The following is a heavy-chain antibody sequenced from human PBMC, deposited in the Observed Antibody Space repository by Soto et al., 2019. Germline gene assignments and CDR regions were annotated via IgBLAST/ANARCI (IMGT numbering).Heavy chain of an antibody. CDR1: ADTFNSYS. CDR2: ITPVFGTA. D-gene: IGHD4-17*01. CDR3: ARSLEGTTVTNWFDP. Sequence: QVQLVQSGDEVKKPGSSVKVSCKASADTFNSYSLSWLRQAPGQRLEWMGGITPVFGTADYAQSFEYRLTITADDSTSTVYMELSSLRSDDTDVYYCARSLEGTTVTNWFDPWGKGDLVTVSS. V-gene: IGHV1-69*01. J-gene: IGHJ5*02.